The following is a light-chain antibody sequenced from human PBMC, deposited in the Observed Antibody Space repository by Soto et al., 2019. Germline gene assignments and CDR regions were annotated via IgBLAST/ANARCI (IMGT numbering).Light chain of an antibody. CDR2: TAS. V-gene: IGKV1-9*01. CDR3: QQLNNYPRT. CDR1: QGISSY. J-gene: IGKJ1*01. Sequence: DIQLTQSPSFLSASVGDRVTLTCRASQGISSYLAWYQQKPGKAPKLLISTASTLQSGVPSRFSGSGSGTEFTLTISSLQPEDFATYYCQQLNNYPRTFGQGTKVDI.